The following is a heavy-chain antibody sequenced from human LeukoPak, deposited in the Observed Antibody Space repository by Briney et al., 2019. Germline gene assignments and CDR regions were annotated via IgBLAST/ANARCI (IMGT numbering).Heavy chain of an antibody. CDR3: ARDKGTLGGDH. J-gene: IGHJ4*02. CDR1: GYTFTAYY. Sequence: GASVKVSCKASGYTFTAYYVHWVRQAPGQGLEWMGLINPNSGGTNYAQRFQGRVTMTRDTSISTAYMELSNLTSDDTAVYFCARDKGTLGGDHWGQGTLVTVSS. CDR2: INPNSGGT. V-gene: IGHV1-2*02. D-gene: IGHD3-16*01.